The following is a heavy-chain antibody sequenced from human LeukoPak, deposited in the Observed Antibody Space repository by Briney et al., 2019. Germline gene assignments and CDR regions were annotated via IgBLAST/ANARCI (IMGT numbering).Heavy chain of an antibody. CDR3: ARAGYDFWSGYYQSEYFDY. Sequence: GGSLRLSCAASGFTFSSYEMNWVRQAPGKGLEWVSYISSSGSTIYYADSVKGRFTISRDNAKNSLYLQMNSLRAEGTAVYYCARAGYDFWSGYYQSEYFDYWGQGTLVTVSS. D-gene: IGHD3-3*01. CDR2: ISSSGSTI. CDR1: GFTFSSYE. V-gene: IGHV3-48*03. J-gene: IGHJ4*02.